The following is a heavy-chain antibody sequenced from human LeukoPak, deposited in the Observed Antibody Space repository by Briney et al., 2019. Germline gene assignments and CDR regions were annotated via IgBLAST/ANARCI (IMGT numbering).Heavy chain of an antibody. CDR1: GFTFSSYG. J-gene: IGHJ3*02. CDR3: AKVYDYGDYVGAFDI. D-gene: IGHD4-17*01. Sequence: GGSLRLSCAASGFTFSSYGMHWVRQAPGKGLEWVAFIRYDGSNKYYADSVKGRFTISRDNSKNTLYLQMNSLRAEDTAVYYCAKVYDYGDYVGAFDIWGQGTMVTVSS. V-gene: IGHV3-30*02. CDR2: IRYDGSNK.